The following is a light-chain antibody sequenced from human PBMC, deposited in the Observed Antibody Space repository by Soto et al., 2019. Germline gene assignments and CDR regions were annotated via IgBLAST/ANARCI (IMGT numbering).Light chain of an antibody. Sequence: EIVLTHSPGTLSLSPCERATLSSSASQNVRNNYLAWYQQKPGQAARFLIFATSNRAAGIPDRFSVGGSGTDFTLTIGRLEPEDFAVYYCQQFGSYPLTFGGGTKVDIK. J-gene: IGKJ4*01. V-gene: IGKV3-20*01. CDR2: ATS. CDR3: QQFGSYPLT. CDR1: QNVRNNY.